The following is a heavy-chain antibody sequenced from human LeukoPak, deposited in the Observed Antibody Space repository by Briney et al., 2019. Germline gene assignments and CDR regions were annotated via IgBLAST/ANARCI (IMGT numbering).Heavy chain of an antibody. CDR2: INAGNGNT. V-gene: IGHV1-3*01. Sequence: ASVKVSCKASVYTFTSYAMHWVRQAPGQRLEWMGWINAGNGNTKYSQKFQGRVTITRDTSASTAYMELSSLRSEDTAVYYCARENDTSGYLGPVGAFDIWGQGTMVTVSS. D-gene: IGHD3-22*01. CDR1: VYTFTSYA. CDR3: ARENDTSGYLGPVGAFDI. J-gene: IGHJ3*02.